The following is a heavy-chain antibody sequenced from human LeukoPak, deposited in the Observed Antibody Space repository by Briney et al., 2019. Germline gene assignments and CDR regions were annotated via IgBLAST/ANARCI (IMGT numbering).Heavy chain of an antibody. CDR2: IKQDGSEK. CDR1: GFTFDDYA. Sequence: GGSLRLSCAASGFTFDDYAMHWVRQAPGKGLEWVANIKQDGSEKYYVDAVKGRFTISRDNAKNSLYLQMNNLRVEDTAVYYCGRNMDVWGQGTTVTVSS. J-gene: IGHJ6*02. CDR3: GRNMDV. V-gene: IGHV3-7*01.